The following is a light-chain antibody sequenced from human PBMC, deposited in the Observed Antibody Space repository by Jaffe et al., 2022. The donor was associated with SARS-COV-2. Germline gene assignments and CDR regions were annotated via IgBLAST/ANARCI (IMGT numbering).Light chain of an antibody. CDR2: SNS. CDR3: AAWDVGGWV. V-gene: IGLV1-44*01. Sequence: QSVLTQPPSASGTPGQRVTISCSGSSSNIGSHAVNWYQQLPGTAPKPLIYSNSQRPSGVPDRFSGSKSGTSASLAISGLQSEDEADFYCAAWDVGGWVFGGGTRLTVL. J-gene: IGLJ3*02. CDR1: SSNIGSHA.